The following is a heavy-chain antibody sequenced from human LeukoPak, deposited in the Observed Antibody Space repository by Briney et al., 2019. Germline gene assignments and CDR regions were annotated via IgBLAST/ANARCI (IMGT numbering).Heavy chain of an antibody. D-gene: IGHD2/OR15-2a*01. Sequence: PGGSLRLSCAASGFTFSSYEMNWVRQGPGKGLEWVSYISSSGTTKYYADSVKGRFTLSRDSAKKSLSLQMNSLRAEDTAIYYCARSNRDAFDMWGQGTVVTVSS. V-gene: IGHV3-48*03. J-gene: IGHJ3*02. CDR1: GFTFSSYE. CDR3: ARSNRDAFDM. CDR2: ISSSGTTK.